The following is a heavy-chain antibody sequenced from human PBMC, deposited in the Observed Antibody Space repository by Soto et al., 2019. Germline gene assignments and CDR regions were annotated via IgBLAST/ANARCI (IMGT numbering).Heavy chain of an antibody. J-gene: IGHJ6*02. V-gene: IGHV1-18*01. CDR3: ARALEYSSSVGDYYYGMDV. Sequence: ASVKVSCKASGYTFTSYGISWVRQAPGRGLEWMGWISAYNGNTNYAQKLQGRVTMTTDTSTSTAYMELRSLRSDDTAVYYCARALEYSSSVGDYYYGMDVWGQGTTVTVSS. D-gene: IGHD6-6*01. CDR1: GYTFTSYG. CDR2: ISAYNGNT.